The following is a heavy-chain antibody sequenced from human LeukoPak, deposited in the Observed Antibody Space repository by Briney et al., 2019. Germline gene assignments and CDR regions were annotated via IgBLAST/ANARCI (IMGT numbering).Heavy chain of an antibody. J-gene: IGHJ6*04. D-gene: IGHD3-10*02. CDR1: GISFSNYS. CDR2: ISSSGSTI. Sequence: GGSLRLSCAASGISFSNYSMNWVRQAPGKGLEWVPYISSSGSTIYYADSVKGRFTISRDNAKNSLYLQMNSLRAEDTAVYYCAELGITMIGGVWGKGTTVTISS. CDR3: AELGITMIGGV. V-gene: IGHV3-48*04.